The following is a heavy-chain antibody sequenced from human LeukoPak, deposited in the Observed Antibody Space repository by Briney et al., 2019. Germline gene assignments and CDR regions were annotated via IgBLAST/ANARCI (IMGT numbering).Heavy chain of an antibody. J-gene: IGHJ4*02. CDR3: TRNGGGLDI. V-gene: IGHV3-66*01. Sequence: GSLRLSCAASGFAISGYDITWVRQAPGKGLEWVSVFYTDGGTSYADSVRGRFTVSRDNSKNTVFFQMNSLRVEDTAVYFCTRNGGGLDIWGQGTLVTVSS. CDR2: FYTDGGT. D-gene: IGHD2-8*01. CDR1: GFAISGYD.